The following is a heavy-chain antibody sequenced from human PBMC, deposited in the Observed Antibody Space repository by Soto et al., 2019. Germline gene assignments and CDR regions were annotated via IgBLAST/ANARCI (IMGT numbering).Heavy chain of an antibody. J-gene: IGHJ6*02. CDR2: IYHSGST. D-gene: IGHD2-2*01. CDR3: ARVLFCSSTSCYSYYYYGMDV. Sequence: PSETLSLTCAVSGGYISSSNWWGGVRQPPGKGVEWIGEIYHSGSTYYNPSLKSRVTISVDTSKDQFSLKLSSVTAADTAVYYCARVLFCSSTSCYSYYYYGMDVWGQGTTVTVSS. V-gene: IGHV4-4*02. CDR1: GGYISSSNW.